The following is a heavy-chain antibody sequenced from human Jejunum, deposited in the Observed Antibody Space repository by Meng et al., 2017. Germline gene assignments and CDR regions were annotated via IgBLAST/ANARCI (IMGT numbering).Heavy chain of an antibody. CDR3: ARGRSIDFRLAKYDY. Sequence: QVHLQQWGPGLLKPSETLSPTCAVNGGSFGTYYWTWFRQSPEKGLEWIGEINRSGSTSSNPSLKSRVAISMDTSKNQFFLRLDSVTAADTAVYYCARGRSIDFRLAKYDYWGQGTLVTVSS. V-gene: IGHV4-34*01. CDR1: GGSFGTYY. J-gene: IGHJ4*02. D-gene: IGHD3-3*01. CDR2: INRSGST.